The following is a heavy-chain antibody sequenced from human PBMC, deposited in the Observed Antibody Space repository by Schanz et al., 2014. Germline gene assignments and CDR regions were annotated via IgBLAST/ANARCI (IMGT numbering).Heavy chain of an antibody. CDR2: VSRSTPDI. D-gene: IGHD1-1*01. Sequence: EVQLVESGGGLVQPGGSLRLSCAASGFTFTNYAMSWVRQAPGKGLEWVSYVSRSTPDIYYADSVKGRFTMSRDNAKNTLYLQMNSLRAEDTAVYYCARDRRNADLDYWGQGTLVTVSS. CDR3: ARDRRNADLDY. CDR1: GFTFTNYA. J-gene: IGHJ4*02. V-gene: IGHV3-23*04.